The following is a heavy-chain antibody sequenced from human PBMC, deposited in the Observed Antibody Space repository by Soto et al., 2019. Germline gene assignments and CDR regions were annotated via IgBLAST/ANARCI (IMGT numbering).Heavy chain of an antibody. CDR2: ISTRSSTI. CDR3: AREGRYCSGGSCHGPNAFDI. V-gene: IGHV3-48*02. D-gene: IGHD2-15*01. J-gene: IGHJ3*02. CDR1: GFTSSSYN. Sequence: GGSLRLSCVASGFTSSSYNMHWVRQAPGKGLEWVSYISTRSSTISYADSVKGRFTISRDNAKNSQYLQMNSLRDEDTAVYYCAREGRYCSGGSCHGPNAFDIWGQGTMVTVSS.